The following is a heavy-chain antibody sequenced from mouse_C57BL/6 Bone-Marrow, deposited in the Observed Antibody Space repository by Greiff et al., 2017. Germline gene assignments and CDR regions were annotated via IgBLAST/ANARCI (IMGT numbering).Heavy chain of an antibody. D-gene: IGHD1-1*01. CDR2: ISNGGGST. CDR3: ARHGSSFYYYAMDY. V-gene: IGHV5-12*01. CDR1: GFTFSDYY. J-gene: IGHJ4*01. Sequence: EVKVEESGGGLVQPGGSLKLSCAASGFTFSDYYMYWVRQTPEKRLEWVAYISNGGGSTYYPDTVKGRFTISRDNAKNTLYLQMSRLKSEATAMYYCARHGSSFYYYAMDYWGQGTSVTVSS.